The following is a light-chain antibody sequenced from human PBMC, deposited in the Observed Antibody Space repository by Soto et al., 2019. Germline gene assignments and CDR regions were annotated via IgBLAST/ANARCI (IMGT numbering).Light chain of an antibody. CDR2: GAS. CDR3: QPYNNWWP. J-gene: IGKJ1*01. Sequence: EIAMSQSPDPLSVYPGERATLSCRASQSVSSSLAWYQQKPGQTPRILIYGASTRATGIPARFSGSGSGTEFTLTISSLQSEESAVDYCQPYNNWWPFAPGTKVDIK. V-gene: IGKV3-15*01. CDR1: QSVSSS.